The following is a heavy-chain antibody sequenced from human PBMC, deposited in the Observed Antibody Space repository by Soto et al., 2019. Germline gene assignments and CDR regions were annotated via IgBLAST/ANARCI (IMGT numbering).Heavy chain of an antibody. CDR3: AREERPRYGHSGYDFMDY. D-gene: IGHD5-12*01. Sequence: GGSLRLSCAASGFTFSSYSMNWVRQAPGKGLEWVSYISSSSSTIYYADSVKGRFTISRDNAKNSLYLQMNSLRAEDTAVYYCAREERPRYGHSGYDFMDYWGQGTLVTVSS. CDR2: ISSSSSTI. V-gene: IGHV3-48*01. CDR1: GFTFSSYS. J-gene: IGHJ4*02.